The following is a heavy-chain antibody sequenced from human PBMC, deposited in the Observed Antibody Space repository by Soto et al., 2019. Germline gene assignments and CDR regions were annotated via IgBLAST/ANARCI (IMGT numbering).Heavy chain of an antibody. J-gene: IGHJ5*02. CDR1: GFTFSSYG. CDR3: ARVGLTGWFGP. V-gene: IGHV3-33*01. CDR2: IWYDGSNK. D-gene: IGHD3-10*01. Sequence: QVQLVESGGGVVQPGRSLRLSCAASGFTFSSYGMHWVRQAPGKGLEWVAVIWYDGSNKYYADSVKGGFTISRDNSKNTLYLQMDSLRAEDTAVYYCARVGLTGWFGPWGQGTLVTVSS.